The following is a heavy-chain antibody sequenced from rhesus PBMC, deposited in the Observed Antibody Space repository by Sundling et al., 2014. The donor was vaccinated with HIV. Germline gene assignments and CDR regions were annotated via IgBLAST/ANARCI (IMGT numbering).Heavy chain of an antibody. CDR1: GGSISGNY. D-gene: IGHD3-9*01. V-gene: IGHV4-165*01. CDR2: IGGNSATT. Sequence: QVQLQESGPGLLKPSETLSLTCAVSGGSISGNYWNWIRQPPGKGLEWIGYIGGNSATTYYNPSLKNRVTISKDTSKNQFSLKLNSVTAADTAVYYCARQPYYEDDYGYYYPKGLDSWGQGVVVTVSS. CDR3: ARQPYYEDDYGYYYPKGLDS. J-gene: IGHJ6*01.